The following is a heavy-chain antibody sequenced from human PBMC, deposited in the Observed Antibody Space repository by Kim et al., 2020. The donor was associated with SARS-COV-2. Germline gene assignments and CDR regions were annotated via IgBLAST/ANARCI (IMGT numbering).Heavy chain of an antibody. CDR2: SEK. J-gene: IGHJ4*02. Sequence: SEKNSVDSLKGRFIISRDTAKNSLSLQRNRLRAEDTAVYYCARGGSYPDYWGQGTLVTVSS. V-gene: IGHV3-7*01. D-gene: IGHD3-16*02. CDR3: ARGGSYPDY.